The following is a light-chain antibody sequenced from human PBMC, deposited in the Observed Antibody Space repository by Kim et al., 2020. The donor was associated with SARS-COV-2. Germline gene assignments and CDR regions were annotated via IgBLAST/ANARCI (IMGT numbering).Light chain of an antibody. Sequence: QSVLTQPPSVSGAPGQRVTISCTGSDSNIGAGYDVHWYRQFPGSAPELLISSNSNWPSGVPDRFSGSQSGPSASLAIIGLQPEDEADYYCQSYDTILGGTVFGGGTQLTVL. CDR2: SNS. CDR3: QSYDTILGGTV. J-gene: IGLJ2*01. CDR1: DSNIGAGYD. V-gene: IGLV1-40*01.